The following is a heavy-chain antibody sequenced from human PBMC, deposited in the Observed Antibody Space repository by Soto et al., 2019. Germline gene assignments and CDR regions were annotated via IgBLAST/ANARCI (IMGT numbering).Heavy chain of an antibody. V-gene: IGHV3-30*18. CDR3: AKDRGGYGSGSYYGL. CDR2: ISYDGSNK. CDR1: GFTFSSYG. Sequence: QVQLVESGGGVVQPGRSLRLSCAASGFTFSSYGMHWVRQAPGKGLEWVAVISYDGSNKYYAESVKGRFTISRDNSKNTLYLQMNSLRAEDTAVYYCAKDRGGYGSGSYYGLWGQGTLVTVSS. D-gene: IGHD3-10*01. J-gene: IGHJ4*02.